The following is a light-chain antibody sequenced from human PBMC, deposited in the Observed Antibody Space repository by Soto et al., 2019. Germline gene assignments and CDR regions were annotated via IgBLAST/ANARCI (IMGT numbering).Light chain of an antibody. CDR3: QQYNNYLGT. J-gene: IGKJ1*01. CDR2: DAS. V-gene: IGKV1-5*01. CDR1: QSVSSW. Sequence: DIQMTQSPATLSAFVGDRVTITCRASQSVSSWLAWYQQKPGKAPKLLIYDASSLQSGVPSRFSGSGSGTEFTLTISSLQPDDFATYYCQQYNNYLGTFGQGTRVEIK.